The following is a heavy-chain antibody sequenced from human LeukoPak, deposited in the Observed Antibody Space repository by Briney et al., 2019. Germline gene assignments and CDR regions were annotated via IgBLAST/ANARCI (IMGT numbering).Heavy chain of an antibody. Sequence: GGSLRLSCAASGFTFDDYAMHWVRQAPGKGLEWVSGISWNSGSIGYADSVKGRFTISRDNAKSSLYLQMNSLRAEDMALYYCARRRSSSWDYFDYWGQGTLVTVSS. CDR2: ISWNSGSI. D-gene: IGHD6-13*01. J-gene: IGHJ4*02. V-gene: IGHV3-9*03. CDR1: GFTFDDYA. CDR3: ARRRSSSWDYFDY.